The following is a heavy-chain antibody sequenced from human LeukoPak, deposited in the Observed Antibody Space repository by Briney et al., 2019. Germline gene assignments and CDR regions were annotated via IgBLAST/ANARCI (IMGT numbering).Heavy chain of an antibody. D-gene: IGHD3-10*01. V-gene: IGHV1-69*04. CDR2: IIPILGIA. CDR3: ASKIEGRVFIINPELRYGMDV. J-gene: IGHJ6*02. Sequence: SLKLSCKASGGTFSSYATSWVRQAPGQGLEWMGRIIPILGIANYAQKFQGRVTITADKSTSTAYMELSSLRSEDRAVYYCASKIEGRVFIINPELRYGMDVWGQGTTVTVSS. CDR1: GGTFSSYA.